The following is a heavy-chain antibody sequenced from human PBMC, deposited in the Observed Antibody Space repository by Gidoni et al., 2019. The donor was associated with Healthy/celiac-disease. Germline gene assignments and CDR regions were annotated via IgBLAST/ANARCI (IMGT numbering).Heavy chain of an antibody. CDR1: GGSISSSSYY. D-gene: IGHD4-17*01. CDR3: ARHGVRGYGDYGYY. V-gene: IGHV4-39*01. J-gene: IGHJ4*02. Sequence: QLRLQESGPGLVKPSETLSLTCTVSGGSISSSSYYWGWIRQPPGKGLELIGSIYYSGSTYYNPSLKSRVTISVDTSKNQFSLKLSSVTAADTAVYYCARHGVRGYGDYGYYWGQGTLVTVSS. CDR2: IYYSGST.